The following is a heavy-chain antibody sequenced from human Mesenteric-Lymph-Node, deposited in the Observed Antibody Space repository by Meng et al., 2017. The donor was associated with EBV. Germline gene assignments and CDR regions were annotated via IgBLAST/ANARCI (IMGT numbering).Heavy chain of an antibody. CDR3: ARDGGAGGAKGY. D-gene: IGHD3-16*01. CDR2: ISGHYGNT. CDR1: GYTFTSYS. V-gene: IGHV1-18*01. J-gene: IGHJ4*02. Sequence: QGRLVQSGTEVKKPGASVKVSCKASGYTFTSYSITWVRQAPGQGLEWIGWISGHYGNTNYAQKFQGRVTVTIDRATSTAYMELWRLRYDDTAVYYCARDGGAGGAKGYWGQGTLVTVSS.